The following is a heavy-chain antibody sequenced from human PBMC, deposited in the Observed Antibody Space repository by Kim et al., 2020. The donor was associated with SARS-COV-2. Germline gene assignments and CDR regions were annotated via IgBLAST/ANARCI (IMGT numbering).Heavy chain of an antibody. CDR3: ATVVFYYDAGYFKN. Sequence: ADTVEGRLNISRDHSKNTLYLQMNGLRAEDTAVYYCATVVFYYDAGYFKNWGQGTLVIVSS. V-gene: IGHV3-66*01. J-gene: IGHJ1*01. D-gene: IGHD3-22*01.